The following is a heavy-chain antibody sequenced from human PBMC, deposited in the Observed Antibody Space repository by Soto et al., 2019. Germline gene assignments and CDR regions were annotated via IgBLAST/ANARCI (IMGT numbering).Heavy chain of an antibody. D-gene: IGHD6-6*01. J-gene: IGHJ4*02. CDR1: GFTFSSYG. CDR2: IWYDGSNK. Sequence: QVQLVESGGGVVQPGRSLRLSCAASGFTFSSYGMHWVRQAPGKGLEWVAVIWYDGSNKYYADSVKGRFTISRDNSKNTLYLQMNSLRAEDTAVYHCARDGRVGAARPTLIDYWGQGTLVTVSS. V-gene: IGHV3-33*01. CDR3: ARDGRVGAARPTLIDY.